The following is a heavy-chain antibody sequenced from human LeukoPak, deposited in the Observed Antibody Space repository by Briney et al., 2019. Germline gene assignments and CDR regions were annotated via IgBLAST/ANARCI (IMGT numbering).Heavy chain of an antibody. CDR2: INHSGST. V-gene: IGHV4-34*01. CDR3: ARDPWGASGGMDV. CDR1: GGSFSGYY. Sequence: KTSETLSLTCAVYGGSFSGYYWSWIRQPPGKGLEWIGEINHSGSTNYNPSLKSRVTISVDTFKNQFSLKLSSVAAADTAVYYCARDPWGASGGMDVWGQGTTVTVSS. D-gene: IGHD3-16*01. J-gene: IGHJ6*02.